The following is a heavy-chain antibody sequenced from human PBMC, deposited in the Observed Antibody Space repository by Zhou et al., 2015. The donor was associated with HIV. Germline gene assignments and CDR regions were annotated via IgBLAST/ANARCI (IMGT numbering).Heavy chain of an antibody. CDR3: ARDHRDSGSRRKLVKDAFDI. CDR1: GGTFSSYA. Sequence: QVQLVQSGAEVKKPGSSVKVSCKASGGTFSSYAISWVRQAPGQGLEWMGGIIPIFGTANYAQKFQGRVTITADESTSTAYMELSSLRSEDTAVYYCARDHRDSGSRRKLVKDAFDIWGQGTMVTVSS. V-gene: IGHV1-69*01. CDR2: IIPIFGTA. J-gene: IGHJ3*02. D-gene: IGHD1-26*01.